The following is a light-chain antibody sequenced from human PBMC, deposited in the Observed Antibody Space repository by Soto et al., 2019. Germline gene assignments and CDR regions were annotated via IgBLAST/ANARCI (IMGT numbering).Light chain of an antibody. Sequence: QSVLTKPPSASGSPGQSVTISCTGTSSDVGYYNYVSWYQQHPGKAPKVMIYDVTKRPSGVPDRFSGSKSGNTASLTVSGLQAEDEADYYCSSYAGSNSYVFGSGTKVTVL. CDR2: DVT. V-gene: IGLV2-8*01. CDR1: SSDVGYYNY. J-gene: IGLJ1*01. CDR3: SSYAGSNSYV.